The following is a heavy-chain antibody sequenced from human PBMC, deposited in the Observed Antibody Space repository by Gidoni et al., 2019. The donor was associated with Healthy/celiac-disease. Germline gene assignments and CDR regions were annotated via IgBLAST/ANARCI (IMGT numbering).Heavy chain of an antibody. CDR1: GFTFGDYA. J-gene: IGHJ6*02. D-gene: IGHD2-2*01. Sequence: EVQLVESGGGLVKPGRSLRLSCIASGFTFGDYATSWFRQVPGKGLEWVGFIRSKAYGGTTEYAASVKGRFTISRDDSKSIAYLQMNNLKTEDTAMYYCSRFLGYCSSTTCPTNYYYGLDVWGQGTTVTVSS. V-gene: IGHV3-49*05. CDR3: SRFLGYCSSTTCPTNYYYGLDV. CDR2: IRSKAYGGTT.